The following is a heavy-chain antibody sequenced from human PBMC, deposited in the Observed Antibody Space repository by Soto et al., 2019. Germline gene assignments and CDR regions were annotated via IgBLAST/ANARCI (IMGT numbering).Heavy chain of an antibody. CDR2: IKQDGSEK. Sequence: GGSLRLSCAASGFTFSSYGMHWVRQAPGKGLEWVANIKQDGSEKYYVDSVKGRFTISRDNAKNSLSLQMNSLRAEDTAMYYCARDSHYIWGSYRSRPFDYWGQGTMVTVSS. CDR1: GFTFSSYG. J-gene: IGHJ4*02. D-gene: IGHD3-16*02. V-gene: IGHV3-7*01. CDR3: ARDSHYIWGSYRSRPFDY.